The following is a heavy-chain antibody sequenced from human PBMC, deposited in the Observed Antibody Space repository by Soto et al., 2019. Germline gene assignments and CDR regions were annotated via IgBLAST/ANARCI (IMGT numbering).Heavy chain of an antibody. CDR3: ARLGTPDYIMRGPFDS. V-gene: IGHV4-39*01. CDR2: IYYSAST. Sequence: VCNEYITSRSAYRGSKSQPPGKGLEWIGRIYYSASTYYNPSLKSRVNILQDTSKNQFSLNLTSMTAADTAVYYCARLGTPDYIMRGPFDSWVKGTLVTVSS. J-gene: IGHJ4*02. CDR1: NEYITSRSAY. D-gene: IGHD4-4*01.